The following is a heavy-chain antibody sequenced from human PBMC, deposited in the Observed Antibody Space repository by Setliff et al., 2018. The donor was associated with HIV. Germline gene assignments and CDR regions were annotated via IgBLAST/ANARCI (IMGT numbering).Heavy chain of an antibody. CDR2: IFHSGAT. D-gene: IGHD6-19*01. J-gene: IGHJ3*02. CDR1: GYSITNGYY. V-gene: IGHV4-38-2*01. CDR3: ARAYSSGWRDAFDI. Sequence: SETLSLTCAVSGYSITNGYYWGWIRQPPGKGLEWIGSIFHSGATYYNPSLKSRVTISVDTSKNQFSLKLNSVTAADTAAYYCARAYSSGWRDAFDIWGQGTMVTVSS.